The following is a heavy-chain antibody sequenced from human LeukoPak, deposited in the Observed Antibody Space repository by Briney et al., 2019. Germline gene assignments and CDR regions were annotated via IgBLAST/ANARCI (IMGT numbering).Heavy chain of an antibody. J-gene: IGHJ4*02. CDR2: INHSGST. V-gene: IGHV4-34*01. CDR1: GGSFSGYY. CDR3: AREGVYYDILTAYYRPYYFDY. D-gene: IGHD3-9*01. Sequence: SETLSLTCAVYGGSFSGYYWSWIRQPPGKGLQWIGEINHSGSTNYNPSPKSRVTISVDTSKNQFSLKLTSLTAADTAVYYCAREGVYYDILTAYYRPYYFDYWGQGTLVTVSS.